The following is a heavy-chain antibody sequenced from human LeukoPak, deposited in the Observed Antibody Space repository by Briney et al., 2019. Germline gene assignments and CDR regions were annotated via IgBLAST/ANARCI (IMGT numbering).Heavy chain of an antibody. CDR1: GYTFTRYY. CDR2: INPDSGGR. CDR3: ARDPIVQAGYYYGMDV. Sequence: ASLKVSCKASGYTFTRYYLHWVRQAPGQGLEWMGWINPDSGGRNYAQKFKGRVTMTRDTSITTAYMELSGLRSDDTAVYYCARDPIVQAGYYYGMDVWGRGTTVTVSS. V-gene: IGHV1-2*02. D-gene: IGHD2/OR15-2a*01. J-gene: IGHJ6*02.